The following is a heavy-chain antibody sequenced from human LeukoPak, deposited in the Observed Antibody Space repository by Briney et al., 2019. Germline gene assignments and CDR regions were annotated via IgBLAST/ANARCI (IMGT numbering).Heavy chain of an antibody. D-gene: IGHD3-22*01. J-gene: IGHJ4*02. CDR2: IKQDGSEK. V-gene: IGHV3-7*01. CDR1: GDSISSNHW. CDR3: ARVDGSGYYQGIDY. Sequence: PSETLSLTCAVSGDSISSNHWWSWVRQPPGKGLEWMANIKQDGSEKYYVDSVKGRFTISRDNAKNSLYLQMNSLRAEDTAVYYCARVDGSGYYQGIDYWGQGTLVTVSS.